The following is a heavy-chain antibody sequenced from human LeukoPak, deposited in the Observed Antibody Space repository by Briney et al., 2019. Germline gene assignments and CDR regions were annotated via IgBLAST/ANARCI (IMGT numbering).Heavy chain of an antibody. D-gene: IGHD7-27*01. CDR2: INGDGSSI. CDR3: ARDLNWGASGY. J-gene: IGHJ4*02. CDR1: GFTFSSHW. V-gene: IGHV3-74*01. Sequence: GGSLRLSCAASGFTFSSHWMYWVRQAPGKGLVWVSRINGDGSSIAYADSVKGRFAISRDNTKNTLYLQMNSLRAEDTAVYYCARDLNWGASGYWGQGTLVTVSS.